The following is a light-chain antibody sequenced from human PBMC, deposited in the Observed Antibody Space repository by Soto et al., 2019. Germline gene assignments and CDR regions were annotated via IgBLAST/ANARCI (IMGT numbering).Light chain of an antibody. Sequence: DIQITQSPPSLSAYLLDIVTIRCQASQGISRSLAWYQQKPGKAPKLLIYAASSLQSGVPSRFSGSGFGTDFTLTISSLQPEDSAIYYCQQADTFPITFGQGTRLEIK. CDR3: QQADTFPIT. CDR1: QGISRS. V-gene: IGKV1D-12*01. J-gene: IGKJ5*01. CDR2: AAS.